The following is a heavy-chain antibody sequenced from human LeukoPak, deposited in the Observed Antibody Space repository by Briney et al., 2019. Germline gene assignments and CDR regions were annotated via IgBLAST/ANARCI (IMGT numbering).Heavy chain of an antibody. CDR3: ARAAGKKYFQH. CDR2: IYSGGST. D-gene: IGHD6-13*01. CDR1: GFTVSSNY. V-gene: IGHV3-66*01. Sequence: GGSLRLSCAASGFTVSSNYMSWVRQAPGKGLEWVSVIYSGGSTYYADSVKGRFTISRDNSKNTLYLQMNSPRAEDTAVYYCARAAGKKYFQHWGQGTLVTVSS. J-gene: IGHJ1*01.